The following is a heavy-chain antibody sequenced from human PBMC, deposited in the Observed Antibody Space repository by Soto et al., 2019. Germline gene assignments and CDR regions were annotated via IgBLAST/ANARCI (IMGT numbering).Heavy chain of an antibody. D-gene: IGHD3-16*01. CDR1: GFTLSSYG. Sequence: LRLSCAAAGFTLSSYGMMWVRQAPGNGPEWVASISGGGGTTYYAESAKGRFSISRDHSKNTMYLEMNSLRAEDTAIYFCGKDPNGFYVGAFDFWGQGTMVTVSS. V-gene: IGHV3-23*01. CDR3: GKDPNGFYVGAFDF. CDR2: ISGGGGTT. J-gene: IGHJ3*01.